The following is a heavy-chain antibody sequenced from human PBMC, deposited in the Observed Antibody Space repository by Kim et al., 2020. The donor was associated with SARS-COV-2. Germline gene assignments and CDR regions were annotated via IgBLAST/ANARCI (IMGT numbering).Heavy chain of an antibody. CDR1: GFTFSGSA. D-gene: IGHD2-21*01. V-gene: IGHV3-73*01. Sequence: GGSLRLSCAASGFTFSGSAIHWVRQASGKGLAWVGRIRSKANSYATTYAASVRGRFSISRDDSKNTAYLQMNNLKTEDTAVYYSTRVPAPTSAYWEAFD. CDR2: IRSKANSYAT. J-gene: IGHJ3*02. CDR3: TRVPAPTSAYWEAFD.